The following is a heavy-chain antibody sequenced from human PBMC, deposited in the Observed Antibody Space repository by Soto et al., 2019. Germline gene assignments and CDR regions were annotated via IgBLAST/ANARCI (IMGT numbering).Heavy chain of an antibody. Sequence: QVQLQESGPGLVKPSETLSLTCTVSGGSISSYYWSWIRQPPGKGLEWIGYIYYSGSTNYNPSLKSRVTISVDTSKNQFSLKLSSVTAADTAVYYCARSKRDCSGGSCYDAFDIWGQGTMVTVSS. CDR3: ARSKRDCSGGSCYDAFDI. CDR2: IYYSGST. CDR1: GGSISSYY. D-gene: IGHD2-15*01. V-gene: IGHV4-59*01. J-gene: IGHJ3*02.